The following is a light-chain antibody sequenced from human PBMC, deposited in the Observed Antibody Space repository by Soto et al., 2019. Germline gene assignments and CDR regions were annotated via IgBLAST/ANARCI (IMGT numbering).Light chain of an antibody. CDR2: KAS. Sequence: DIQMTQSPSTLSASVGDRVTITCRASQSISXXXAWYQQKPGKAPKLLIYKASSLESGVPSRFSGSGSGTXXXXXXXXXXPXDFATYYCQXXNSYPALTFGGGTKVEIK. CDR1: QSISXX. CDR3: QXXNSYPALT. J-gene: IGKJ4*01. V-gene: IGKV1-5*03.